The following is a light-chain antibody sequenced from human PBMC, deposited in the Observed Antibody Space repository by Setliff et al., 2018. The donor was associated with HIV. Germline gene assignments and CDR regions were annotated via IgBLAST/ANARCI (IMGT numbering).Light chain of an antibody. V-gene: IGLV2-11*01. CDR3: SSYTSSTTWV. CDR2: DVS. J-gene: IGLJ1*01. Sequence: SVLTQPRSVFGSPGQSVTISCTGTASEIGNYKYVSWYQQHPENAPKLILYDVSQLPSGVPDRFSGSKSGNTASLTISGLRAEDEADYYCSSYTSSTTWVFGTGTKVTVL. CDR1: ASEIGNYKY.